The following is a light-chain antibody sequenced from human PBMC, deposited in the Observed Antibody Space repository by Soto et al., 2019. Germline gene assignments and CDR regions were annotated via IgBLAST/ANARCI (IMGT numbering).Light chain of an antibody. CDR2: GST. Sequence: QSVLTQPPSLSGAPGQRVTISCTGSSSDIGAGSEVHWYQQLPGTAPKLLIFGSTNRPSGVPDRFSGSKSATSASLAITGLQDEDEADYYCQSYDNSMSAYVFGTGIKVTVL. V-gene: IGLV1-40*01. CDR3: QSYDNSMSAYV. CDR1: SSDIGAGSE. J-gene: IGLJ1*01.